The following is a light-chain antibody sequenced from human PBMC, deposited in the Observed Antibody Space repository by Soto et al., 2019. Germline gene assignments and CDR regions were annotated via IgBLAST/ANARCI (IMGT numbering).Light chain of an antibody. Sequence: QSVLTQPRSVSGAPGQRVTFSCTGSGSTIGAGYDVHWYQQLPGTAPKLLIFANINRPSGVPDRFSGSKSGTSASLAITGLRAEDEADYYCQAYDSSPSGYVFGTGTK. J-gene: IGLJ1*01. V-gene: IGLV1-40*01. CDR3: QAYDSSPSGYV. CDR2: ANI. CDR1: GSTIGAGYD.